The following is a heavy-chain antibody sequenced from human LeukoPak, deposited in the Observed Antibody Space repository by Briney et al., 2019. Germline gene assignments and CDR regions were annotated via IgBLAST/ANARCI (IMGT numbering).Heavy chain of an antibody. Sequence: ASVKVSCKTSGYTFTNLDINWLRQAPGQGLEWMGWMSPNSGDTGYAQKFQGRVSMTRDIFKSTAYMELSSLRSEDTAIYYCASNPPNSGDFYYWGLGTLVTVSS. CDR3: ASNPPNSGDFYY. CDR1: GYTFTNLD. V-gene: IGHV1-8*01. CDR2: MSPNSGDT. D-gene: IGHD1-1*01. J-gene: IGHJ4*02.